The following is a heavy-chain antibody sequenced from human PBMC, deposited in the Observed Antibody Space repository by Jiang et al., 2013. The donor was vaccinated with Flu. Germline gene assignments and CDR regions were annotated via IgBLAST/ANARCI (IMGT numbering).Heavy chain of an antibody. J-gene: IGHJ3*02. CDR1: TVSSNY. D-gene: IGHD3-16*01. V-gene: IGHV3-53*01. CDR3: ASYYDGAFDI. Sequence: TVSSNYMSWVRQAPGKGLERVSVIYSGGSTYYADSVKGRFTISRDNSKNTLYLQMNSLRAEDTAVYYCASYYDGAFDIWGQGTMVTVSS. CDR2: IYSGGST.